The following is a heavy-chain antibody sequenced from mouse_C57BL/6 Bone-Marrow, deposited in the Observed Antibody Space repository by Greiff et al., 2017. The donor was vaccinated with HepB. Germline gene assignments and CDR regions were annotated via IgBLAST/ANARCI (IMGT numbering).Heavy chain of an antibody. CDR3: ARGYYDYPAWFAY. Sequence: EVQLQQSGPGLAKPSQTLSLTCSVTGYSITSDYWNWVRKFPGNKLEYMGYISYSGSTYYNPSIKSRISITRDTSKNQYYLQLNSVTTEDTATYYCARGYYDYPAWFAYWGQGTLVTVSA. V-gene: IGHV3-8*01. CDR2: ISYSGST. CDR1: GYSITSDY. D-gene: IGHD2-4*01. J-gene: IGHJ3*01.